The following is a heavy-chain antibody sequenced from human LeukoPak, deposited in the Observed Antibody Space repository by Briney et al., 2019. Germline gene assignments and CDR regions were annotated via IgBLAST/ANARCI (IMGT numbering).Heavy chain of an antibody. Sequence: SQTLSLTCIVSGASISTYSWNWIRQSPEKGLEWVGYIAHSGTTSYRSSLKSRVTIAVDTSKNQLSLRLTSVTAADTAVYYCARGNIVILAASYYFDYWGQGTLVTVSS. J-gene: IGHJ4*02. CDR3: ARGNIVILAASYYFDY. D-gene: IGHD6-13*01. V-gene: IGHV4-59*08. CDR2: IAHSGTT. CDR1: GASISTYS.